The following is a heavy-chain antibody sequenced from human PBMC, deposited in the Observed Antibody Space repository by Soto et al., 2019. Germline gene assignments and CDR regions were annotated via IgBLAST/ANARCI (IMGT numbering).Heavy chain of an antibody. CDR2: ITSSGASI. V-gene: IGHV3-21*01. Sequence: GGSLRLSCAASGFTFSSYSLNWVRHAPGKGLEWVSSITSSGASIYYAGSVKCRFTISRDNAKNSLYLQMNSLRAEDTAVYYCARDGSEGSGEIGYYYYMDVWGKGTTVTGSS. CDR1: GFTFSSYS. J-gene: IGHJ6*03. CDR3: ARDGSEGSGEIGYYYYMDV. D-gene: IGHD2-15*01.